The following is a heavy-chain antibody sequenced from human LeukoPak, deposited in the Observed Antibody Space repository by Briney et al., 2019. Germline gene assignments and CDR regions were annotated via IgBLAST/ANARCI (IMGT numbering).Heavy chain of an antibody. CDR2: IESKTDSGTT. CDR3: TRDEGDDYFDN. D-gene: IGHD3-16*01. V-gene: IGHV3-15*04. CDR1: GFPFSDAW. Sequence: AGGSLRLSGAASGFPFSDAWMSWVRQAPGKGREWVGRIESKTDSGTTEYAAPVKGRFTISRDDSKNTLYLQMNSLKTEDTAVYYCTRDEGDDYFDNWGQGTLVTVSS. J-gene: IGHJ4*02.